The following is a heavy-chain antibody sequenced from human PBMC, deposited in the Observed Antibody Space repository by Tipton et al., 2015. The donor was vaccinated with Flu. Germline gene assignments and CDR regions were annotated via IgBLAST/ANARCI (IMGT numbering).Heavy chain of an antibody. CDR2: IYYSGST. CDR3: ARDRGSSGWSDC. V-gene: IGHV4-39*06. J-gene: IGHJ5*01. Sequence: GLVKPSETLSLTCTVSGGSISSSSYYWGWIRQPPGKGLEWIGSIYYSGSTYYNPSLKSRVAISVDTSKNQFALKLSSVTAADTAVYYCARDRGSSGWSDCWGQKTLVTVSS. D-gene: IGHD6-19*01. CDR1: GGSISSSSYY.